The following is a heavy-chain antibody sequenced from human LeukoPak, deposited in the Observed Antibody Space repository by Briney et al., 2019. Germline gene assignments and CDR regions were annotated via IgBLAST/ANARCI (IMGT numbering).Heavy chain of an antibody. Sequence: GGSLRLSCAASGFTFSSYAMSWVRRAPGKGLEWVSTISGSGDSTYYADSVKGRFTISRDNSENTLFLQINSLRADDAAVYYCATVGGGSSRPYYFDYWGQGALVTVSS. V-gene: IGHV3-23*01. J-gene: IGHJ4*02. CDR2: ISGSGDST. CDR1: GFTFSSYA. D-gene: IGHD1-26*01. CDR3: ATVGGGSSRPYYFDY.